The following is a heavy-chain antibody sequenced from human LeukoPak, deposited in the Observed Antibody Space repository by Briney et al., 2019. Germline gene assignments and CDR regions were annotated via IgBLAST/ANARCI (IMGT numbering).Heavy chain of an antibody. V-gene: IGHV3-21*06. CDR2: ITSSGSIT. D-gene: IGHD4/OR15-4a*01. Sequence: GGSLRLSCAASGFILRTYSMNWVRQAPGKGLEYVSSITSSGSITFSADSVKGRFTVSRDNAENSMFLQMNSLRAEDTAVYYCAREDYGDKGAIDFWGQGTMVVVSS. J-gene: IGHJ3*01. CDR1: GFILRTYS. CDR3: AREDYGDKGAIDF.